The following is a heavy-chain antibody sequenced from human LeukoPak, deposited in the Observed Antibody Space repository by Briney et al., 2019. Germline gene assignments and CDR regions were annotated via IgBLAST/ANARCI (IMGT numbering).Heavy chain of an antibody. D-gene: IGHD6-19*01. CDR3: VRTEVSSGSEDY. Sequence: SETLSLTCTVSGGSISSTAYYWDWIRQPPGKGLEWIGNIYYSGSTYYNPSLKSRVTISLDTSKNQFSLKLSSVTAADTAVYYCVRTEVSSGSEDYWGQGTLVTVSS. V-gene: IGHV4-30-4*01. J-gene: IGHJ4*02. CDR2: IYYSGST. CDR1: GGSISSTAYY.